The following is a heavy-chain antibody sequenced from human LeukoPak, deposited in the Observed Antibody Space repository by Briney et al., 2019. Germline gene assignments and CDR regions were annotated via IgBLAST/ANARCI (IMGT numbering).Heavy chain of an antibody. CDR1: GGSISSSSYY. J-gene: IGHJ3*02. CDR2: IYYSGSA. CDR3: AIRVGVDAFDI. D-gene: IGHD1-26*01. Sequence: SETLSLTYTVSGGSISSSSYYWGWGRQPPGKGLAWIGTIYYSGSAYYNPSLNSRVTISVDTSKNQFSLKLSSVTAADTAVYYCAIRVGVDAFDIWSQGTMVTVSS. V-gene: IGHV4-39*01.